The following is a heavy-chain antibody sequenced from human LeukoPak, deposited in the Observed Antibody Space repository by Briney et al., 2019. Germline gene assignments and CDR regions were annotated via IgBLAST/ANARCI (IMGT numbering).Heavy chain of an antibody. V-gene: IGHV3-23*01. J-gene: IGHJ4*02. D-gene: IGHD6-19*01. CDR1: GFTLSSYE. CDR3: VRNSGWDGVS. Sequence: GGSLRLSCTVSGFTLSSYEMSWIRQAPGKGLEWVSRVDYSGGDTHYADSVMGGFTISRDNSKNTLYLQLNSLSADDTAVYYCVRNSGWDGVSWGQGTLVTVSS. CDR2: VDYSGGDT.